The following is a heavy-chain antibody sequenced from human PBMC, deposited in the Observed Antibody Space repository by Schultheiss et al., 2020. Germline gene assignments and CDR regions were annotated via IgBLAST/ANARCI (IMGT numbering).Heavy chain of an antibody. CDR1: GFTFSSYA. J-gene: IGHJ6*02. Sequence: GGSLRLSCAASGFTFSSYAMHWVRQAPGKGLEWVSYISSSGSTIYYADSVKGRFTISRDNAKNSLYLQMNSLRAEDTAVYYCARDPAVGATTWLGYYYYGMDVWGQGTTVTVSS. D-gene: IGHD1-26*01. CDR2: ISSSGSTI. CDR3: ARDPAVGATTWLGYYYYGMDV. V-gene: IGHV3-48*04.